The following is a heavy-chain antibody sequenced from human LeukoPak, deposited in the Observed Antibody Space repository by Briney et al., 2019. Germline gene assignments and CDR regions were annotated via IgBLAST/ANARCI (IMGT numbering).Heavy chain of an antibody. D-gene: IGHD2-2*01. CDR1: GSTFSSYS. CDR2: ISGSGGST. Sequence: GGSLRLSCAVAGSTFSSYSMSWVRQAAGKGLEWVSSISGSGGSTYYADSVKGRFTISRDHSKNTLCLQMNCLRAEDTAVYYCAKDGYCSSTSCYALDDYWGQGALVTVSS. V-gene: IGHV3-23*01. J-gene: IGHJ4*02. CDR3: AKDGYCSSTSCYALDDY.